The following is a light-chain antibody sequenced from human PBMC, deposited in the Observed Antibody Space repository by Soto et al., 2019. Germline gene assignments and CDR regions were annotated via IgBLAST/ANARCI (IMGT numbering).Light chain of an antibody. CDR1: QDINNY. V-gene: IGKV1-33*01. CDR3: HQYDGLPYT. CDR2: DAS. J-gene: IGKJ2*01. Sequence: DIQMTQSPSSLSASVRDRVTITCQASQDINNYLNWFQQKPGKAPKLLIYDASNLETGVPSRFGGSASGTAFTFTISSLQPADIATYYWHQYDGLPYTFGQGAKLEIK.